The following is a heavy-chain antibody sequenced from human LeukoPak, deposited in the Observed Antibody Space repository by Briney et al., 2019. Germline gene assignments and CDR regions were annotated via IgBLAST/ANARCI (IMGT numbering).Heavy chain of an antibody. CDR2: ISSSSSYI. V-gene: IGHV3-21*01. J-gene: IGHJ6*03. CDR1: GFTFSSYS. CDR3: ARDAKDIVVVPDYYYYYMDV. Sequence: GGSLRPSCAASGFTFSSYSMNWVRQAPGKGREWVSSISSSSSYIYYADSVKGRFTISRDNAKNSLYLQMNSLRAEDTAVYYCARDAKDIVVVPDYYYYYMDVWGKGTTVTVSS. D-gene: IGHD2-2*01.